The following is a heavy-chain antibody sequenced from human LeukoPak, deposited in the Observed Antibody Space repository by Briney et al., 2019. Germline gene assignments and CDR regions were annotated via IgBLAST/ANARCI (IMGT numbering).Heavy chain of an antibody. Sequence: ASVKVSCKASGYTFTGYYMHWVRQAPGQGLEYMGWINPSSGGTYYAQKFQGWVTMTRDTSISTAYMELSRLTSDDTAVYYCARGRRTSPNPYNWFDPWGQGTLVTVSS. V-gene: IGHV1-2*04. CDR1: GYTFTGYY. D-gene: IGHD2-2*01. CDR2: INPSSGGT. J-gene: IGHJ5*02. CDR3: ARGRRTSPNPYNWFDP.